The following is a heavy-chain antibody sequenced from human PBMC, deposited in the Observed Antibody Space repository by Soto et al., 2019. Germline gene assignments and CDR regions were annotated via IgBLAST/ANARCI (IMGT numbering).Heavy chain of an antibody. CDR3: ARDPIGGGTPYYFDN. J-gene: IGHJ4*02. Sequence: ASVKVSCKTSGYFFTDYYLYWMRQAPGQRLEWVGGINPHSGDTNYALHFQGRVTMTRDTSISTAYMEVNSLRSDDTAVYYCARDPIGGGTPYYFDNWGQGTRVTVSS. CDR1: GYFFTDYY. CDR2: INPHSGDT. D-gene: IGHD3-10*01. V-gene: IGHV1-2*02.